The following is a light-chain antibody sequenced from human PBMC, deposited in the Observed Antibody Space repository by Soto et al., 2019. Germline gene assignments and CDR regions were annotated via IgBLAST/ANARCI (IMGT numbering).Light chain of an antibody. CDR2: LVS. J-gene: IGKJ2*01. V-gene: IGKV2-28*01. CDR1: QSLLHSSGYNY. Sequence: EIVMTQSPLSLPVTPGEPASISCRSSQSLLHSSGYNYLHWYLQKPGQSPQLLIYLVSTRASGVPERISGHGSGIDFTLKISRVEAEDVGVYYCMQDLQTPYTFGQGTKLEIK. CDR3: MQDLQTPYT.